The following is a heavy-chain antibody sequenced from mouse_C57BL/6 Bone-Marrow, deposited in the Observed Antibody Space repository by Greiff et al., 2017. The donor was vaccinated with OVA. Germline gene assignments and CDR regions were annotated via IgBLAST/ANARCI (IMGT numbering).Heavy chain of an antibody. CDR2: IDPETGGT. CDR1: GYTFTDYE. CDR3: TIPVITTGVAVDY. J-gene: IGHJ2*01. D-gene: IGHD1-1*01. V-gene: IGHV1-15*01. Sequence: VQLQQSGAELVRPGASVTLSCKASGYTFTDYEMHWVKQTPVHGLEWIGAIDPETGGTAYNQKFKGKAILTADKSSSTAYMELRSLTSEDSAVYYFTIPVITTGVAVDYWGHSTTLTVAS.